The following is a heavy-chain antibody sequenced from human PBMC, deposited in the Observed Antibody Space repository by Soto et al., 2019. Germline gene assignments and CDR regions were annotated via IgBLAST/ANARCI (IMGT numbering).Heavy chain of an antibody. J-gene: IGHJ6*02. CDR2: ISYDGSNK. Sequence: GGSLRLSCAASGFTFSSYAMHWVSQAPGKGLEWVAVISYDGSNKYYADSVKGRFTISRDNSKNTLYLQMNSLRAEDTAVYYCARDQPHLRFLEWLLYEAPTSSYGMDVWGQGTTVTVSS. D-gene: IGHD3-3*01. CDR1: GFTFSSYA. CDR3: ARDQPHLRFLEWLLYEAPTSSYGMDV. V-gene: IGHV3-30-3*01.